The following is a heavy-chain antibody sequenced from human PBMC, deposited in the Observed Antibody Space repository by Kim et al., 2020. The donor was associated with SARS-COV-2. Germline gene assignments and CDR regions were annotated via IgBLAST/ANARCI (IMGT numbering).Heavy chain of an antibody. CDR3: AREPSISYYPFAY. D-gene: IGHD2-21*01. V-gene: IGHV4-34*01. Sequence: SETLSLTCAVYGGSFSGYYWSWIRQPPGKGLEWIGEINHSGSTNYNPSLKSRVTISVDTSKNQFSLKLSSVTAADTAVYYCAREPSISYYPFAYWGQGT. J-gene: IGHJ4*02. CDR2: INHSGST. CDR1: GGSFSGYY.